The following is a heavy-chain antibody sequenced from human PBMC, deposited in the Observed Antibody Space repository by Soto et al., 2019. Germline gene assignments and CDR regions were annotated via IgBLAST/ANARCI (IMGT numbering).Heavy chain of an antibody. CDR3: ARSWRIVTTTGTFWYFDL. Sequence: GGSLRLSCVASGFTFITYSMNWVRQAPGKGLEWVSSISSSSDYIYYADSMKGRFTISRDNAKNSLYLQMSSLRAEDTAVYYCARSWRIVTTTGTFWYFDLWGRGTLVTVSS. V-gene: IGHV3-21*01. CDR2: ISSSSDYI. J-gene: IGHJ2*01. D-gene: IGHD4-17*01. CDR1: GFTFITYS.